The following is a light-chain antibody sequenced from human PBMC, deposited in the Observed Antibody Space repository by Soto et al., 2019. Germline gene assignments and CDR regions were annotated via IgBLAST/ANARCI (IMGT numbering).Light chain of an antibody. CDR1: QDINTY. CDR2: DAS. V-gene: IGKV1-33*01. Sequence: DIQMTQSPSSLSASVGDRVTITCQASQDINTYLIWYQHKPGKAPKLLIYDASTLGTGVSSRFSGGGSGTHFTFTISSLQPEDIATYYCQQFDSVPCTFGQGTKLELK. CDR3: QQFDSVPCT. J-gene: IGKJ2*02.